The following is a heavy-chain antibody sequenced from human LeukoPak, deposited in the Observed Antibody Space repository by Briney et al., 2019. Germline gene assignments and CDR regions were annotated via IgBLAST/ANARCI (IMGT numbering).Heavy chain of an antibody. CDR1: GYSISGSTYY. Sequence: PSETLSLTCTVSGYSISGSTYYWCWIRQPPGKRLEWIGSIHYSGSTQYNPSLKILVSTSVDTSKNQFSLKLTSVSAADTAVYYCERHRTNNYGSGTPFDNWGQGTLVTVSS. J-gene: IGHJ4*02. CDR2: IHYSGST. V-gene: IGHV4-39*01. D-gene: IGHD3-10*01. CDR3: ERHRTNNYGSGTPFDN.